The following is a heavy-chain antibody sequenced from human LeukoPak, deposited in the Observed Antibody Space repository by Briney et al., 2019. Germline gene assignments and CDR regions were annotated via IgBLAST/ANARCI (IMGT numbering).Heavy chain of an antibody. D-gene: IGHD2-15*01. J-gene: IGHJ3*02. Sequence: GGSLRLSCAASGFTFDDYSMSWVRQAPGKGLEWVSRINWNGGSTGYADSVKGRFTISRDNAKNSLYLQMNSLRAEDTALYYCARGTPRTFDIWGQGTMVTVSS. CDR2: INWNGGST. CDR1: GFTFDDYS. CDR3: ARGTPRTFDI. V-gene: IGHV3-20*04.